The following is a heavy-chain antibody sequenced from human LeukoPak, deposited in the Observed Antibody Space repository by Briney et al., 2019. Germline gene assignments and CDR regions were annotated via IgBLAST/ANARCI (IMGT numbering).Heavy chain of an antibody. CDR2: ISGSGGST. CDR1: GFTFSSYS. D-gene: IGHD5-12*01. J-gene: IGHJ6*04. V-gene: IGHV3-23*01. Sequence: PGGSLRLSCAASGFTFSSYSMSWVRQAPGKGLEWVSAISGSGGSTYYADSVKGRFTISRDNSKNTLYLQMNRLRAEETAVYYCGKRGVAYYYYYYSMDVWVKGTTVTVCS. CDR3: GKRGVAYYYYYYSMDV.